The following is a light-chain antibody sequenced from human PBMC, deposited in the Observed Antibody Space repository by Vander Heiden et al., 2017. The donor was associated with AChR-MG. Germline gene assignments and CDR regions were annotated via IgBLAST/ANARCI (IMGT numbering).Light chain of an antibody. CDR1: QDISNY. J-gene: IGKJ1*01. CDR2: GAS. CDR3: QQYNGYGWT. V-gene: IGKV1-16*01. Sequence: DIQMTQSPSSLSLSVGDRVTLTCRSRQDISNYLAWVQQISGGAPKSLIFGASNLQTGVPSRFSGSGSGTDFTLTISSLQPEDFATYYCQQYNGYGWTFGYEAKVEI.